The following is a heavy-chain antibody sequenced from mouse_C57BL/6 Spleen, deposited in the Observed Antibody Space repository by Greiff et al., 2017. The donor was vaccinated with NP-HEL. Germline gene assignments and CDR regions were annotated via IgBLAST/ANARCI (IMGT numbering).Heavy chain of an antibody. Sequence: VQVVESGAELARPGASVKLSCKASGYTFTSYGISWVKQRTGQGLEWIGEIYPRSGNTYYNEKFKGKATLTADKSSSTAYMELRSLTSEDSAVYFCARSWTAQATGAMDYWGQGTSVTVSS. CDR2: IYPRSGNT. J-gene: IGHJ4*01. V-gene: IGHV1-81*01. CDR1: GYTFTSYG. CDR3: ARSWTAQATGAMDY. D-gene: IGHD3-2*02.